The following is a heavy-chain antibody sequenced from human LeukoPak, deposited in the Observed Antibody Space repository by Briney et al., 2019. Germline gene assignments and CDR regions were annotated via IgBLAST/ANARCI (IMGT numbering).Heavy chain of an antibody. V-gene: IGHV4-59*01. D-gene: IGHD5-18*01. CDR1: GGSISSYY. Sequence: SETLSLTCTVSGGSISSYYWSWIRQPPGKGLEWIWDIYYSGSTNYNPSRQSRVPIAVDTSKNHFSLKLSSVTAADTAVYYCASAPPSWDTAMGQFDYWGQGTLVTVSS. CDR2: IYYSGST. J-gene: IGHJ4*02. CDR3: ASAPPSWDTAMGQFDY.